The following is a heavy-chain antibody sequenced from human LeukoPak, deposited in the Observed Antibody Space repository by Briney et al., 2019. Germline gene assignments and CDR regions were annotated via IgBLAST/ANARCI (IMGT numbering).Heavy chain of an antibody. D-gene: IGHD1-1*01. J-gene: IGHJ4*02. CDR2: IYHSGST. CDR3: ARGTGYFDY. CDR1: GGSISSGGYY. V-gene: IGHV4-30-2*01. Sequence: SETLSHTCTVSGGSISSGGYYWSWIRQPPGKGLERIGYIYHSGSTYYNPSLKSRVTISVDRSKNQFSLKLSSVTAADTAVYYCARGTGYFDYWGQGTLVTVSS.